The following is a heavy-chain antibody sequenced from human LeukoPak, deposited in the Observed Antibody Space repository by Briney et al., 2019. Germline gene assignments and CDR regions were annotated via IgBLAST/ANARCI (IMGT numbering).Heavy chain of an antibody. CDR3: ARDPRGYYDYVWGSYRYTDRVY. V-gene: IGHV3-7*01. J-gene: IGHJ4*02. D-gene: IGHD3-16*02. Sequence: GGSLRLSCAASGFTFSSYWMSWVRQAPGKGLEWVANIKQDGSEKYYVDSVKGRFTISRDNAKNSLYLQMNSLRAEDTAVYYCARDPRGYYDYVWGSYRYTDRVYWGQGTLVTVSS. CDR1: GFTFSSYW. CDR2: IKQDGSEK.